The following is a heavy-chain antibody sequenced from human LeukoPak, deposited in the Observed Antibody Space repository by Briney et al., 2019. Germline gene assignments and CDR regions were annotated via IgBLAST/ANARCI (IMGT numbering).Heavy chain of an antibody. CDR1: GFTFSSYS. D-gene: IGHD3-22*01. CDR3: AREDSYYYDSSGYPPDY. CDR2: ISSSSSYI. J-gene: IGHJ4*02. V-gene: IGHV3-21*01. Sequence: GGSLRLSCAASGFTFSSYSMNWVSQAPGKGLEWVSSISSSSSYIYYADSVKGRFTISRDNAKNSLYLQMNSLRAEDTAVYYCAREDSYYYDSSGYPPDYWGQGTLVTVSS.